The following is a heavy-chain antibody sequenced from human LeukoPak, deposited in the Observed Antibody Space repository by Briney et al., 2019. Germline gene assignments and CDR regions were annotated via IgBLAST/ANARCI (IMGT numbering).Heavy chain of an antibody. Sequence: ASVKVSCKASGYTFTSYYMHLVRQAPGQGLEWMGIINPSGGSTSYAQKFQGRVTMTRDTSTSTIYMELSSLRSEDTAVYYCARDLGIDYYYYGMDVWGQGTTVTVSS. V-gene: IGHV1-46*01. D-gene: IGHD7-27*01. CDR1: GYTFTSYY. CDR2: INPSGGST. CDR3: ARDLGIDYYYYGMDV. J-gene: IGHJ6*02.